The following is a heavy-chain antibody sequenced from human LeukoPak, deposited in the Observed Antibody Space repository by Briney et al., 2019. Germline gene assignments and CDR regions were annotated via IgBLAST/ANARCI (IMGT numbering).Heavy chain of an antibody. CDR2: ISYDGSNK. J-gene: IGHJ4*02. Sequence: PGGSLRLSCAASGFTFSSYGMHWVRQAPGKGLEWVAVISYDGSNKYYADSVKGRFTISRDNSKNTLYLQMNGLRAEDTAVYYCAKDQRGYYGSGSYPVGWGQGTLVTVSS. CDR1: GFTFSSYG. CDR3: AKDQRGYYGSGSYPVG. D-gene: IGHD3-10*01. V-gene: IGHV3-30*18.